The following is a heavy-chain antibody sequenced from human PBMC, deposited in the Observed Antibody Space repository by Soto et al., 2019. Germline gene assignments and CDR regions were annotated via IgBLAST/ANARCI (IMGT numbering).Heavy chain of an antibody. CDR2: IYYSGST. D-gene: IGHD6-19*01. CDR3: ARPSSGWENWFDP. V-gene: IGHV4-31*03. J-gene: IGHJ5*02. Sequence: SETLSLTCTVSGGSISNGGYYWSWIRQHPGKGLEWIGYIYYSGSTYYNPSLKSRVTISVDTSKNQFSLKLSSVTAADTAVYYCARPSSGWENWFDPWGQGTLVTVSS. CDR1: GGSISNGGYY.